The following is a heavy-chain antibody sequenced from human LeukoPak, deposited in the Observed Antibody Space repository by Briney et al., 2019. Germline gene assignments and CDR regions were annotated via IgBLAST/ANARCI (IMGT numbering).Heavy chain of an antibody. D-gene: IGHD6-19*01. V-gene: IGHV1-46*01. Sequence: GASVKVSCKASGYTFTSYYMHWVRQAPGQGLEWMGIINPSGGSTSYAQKFQGRVTMTRDTSTSTVYMELSSLRSDDTAVYYCANLAGVVAGLDPWGQGTLVTVSS. CDR3: ANLAGVVAGLDP. J-gene: IGHJ5*02. CDR2: INPSGGST. CDR1: GYTFTSYY.